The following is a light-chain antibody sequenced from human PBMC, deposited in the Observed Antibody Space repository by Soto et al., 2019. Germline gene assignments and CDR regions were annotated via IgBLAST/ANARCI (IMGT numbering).Light chain of an antibody. CDR2: GAS. J-gene: IGKJ1*01. CDR1: QSVSSY. Sequence: EIVLTQSPGSLSLSPGERATLSCRASQSVSSYLAWYQQKTGQAPRLLIYGASSRASGIPGRFSGSGSGTGFTLAISRLVPADFAVYYCEQYNRPPRTFGQGTKVEIK. V-gene: IGKV3-20*01. CDR3: EQYNRPPRT.